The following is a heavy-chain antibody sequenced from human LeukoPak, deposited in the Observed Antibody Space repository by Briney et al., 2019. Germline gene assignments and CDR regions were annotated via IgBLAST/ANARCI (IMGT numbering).Heavy chain of an antibody. J-gene: IGHJ5*02. CDR3: AREEITMVRGVIYPDSWFDP. V-gene: IGHV1-18*01. D-gene: IGHD3-10*01. CDR1: GYTFTSYG. CDR2: ISAYNGNT. Sequence: ASVKVSCKASGYTFTSYGISWVRQAPGQGLEWMGWISAYNGNTNYAQKLQGRVTMTTDTSTSTAYMELSSLRSEDTAVYYCAREEITMVRGVIYPDSWFDPWGQGTLVTVSS.